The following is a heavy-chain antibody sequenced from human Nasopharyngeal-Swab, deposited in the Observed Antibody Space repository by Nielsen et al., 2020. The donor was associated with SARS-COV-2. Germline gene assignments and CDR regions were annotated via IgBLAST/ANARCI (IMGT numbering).Heavy chain of an antibody. V-gene: IGHV3-33*01. CDR3: AREMGYSYGWDY. CDR2: IWNDGSNK. J-gene: IGHJ4*02. Sequence: WIRQPPGKGLEWVAVIWNDGSNKYYADSVKGRFTISRDNLKNSLFLQMNSLRAEDTALYYCAREMGYSYGWDYWGQGTQVTVSS. D-gene: IGHD5-18*01.